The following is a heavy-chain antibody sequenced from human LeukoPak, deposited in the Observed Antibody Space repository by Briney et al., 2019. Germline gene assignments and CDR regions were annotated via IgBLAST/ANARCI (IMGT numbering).Heavy chain of an antibody. CDR2: INHSGST. V-gene: IGHV4-34*01. J-gene: IGHJ6*02. D-gene: IGHD3-10*01. CDR1: GGSFSGYY. Sequence: SETLSLTCAVYGGSFSGYYWSWIRQPPGKGLEWIGEINHSGSTNYNPSLKSRVTISVDTSKNQFSLKLSSVTAADTAVYYRARIPTRGVIIGGGYYYYYGMDVWGQGTTVTVSS. CDR3: ARIPTRGVIIGGGYYYYYGMDV.